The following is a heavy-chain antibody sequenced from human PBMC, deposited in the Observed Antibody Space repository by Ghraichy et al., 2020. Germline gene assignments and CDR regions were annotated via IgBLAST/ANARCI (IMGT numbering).Heavy chain of an antibody. J-gene: IGHJ3*02. Sequence: SETLSLTCTVSGGSISSYYWSWIRQPPGKGLEWIGYIYYSGSTNYNPSLKSRVTISVDTSKNQFSLKLSSVTAADTAVYDCARAPTRDAFDIWGQGTMVTVSS. CDR2: IYYSGST. CDR1: GGSISSYY. CDR3: ARAPTRDAFDI. V-gene: IGHV4-59*01.